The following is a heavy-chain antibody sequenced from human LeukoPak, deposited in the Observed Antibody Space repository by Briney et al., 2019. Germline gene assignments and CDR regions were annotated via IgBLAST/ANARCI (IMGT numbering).Heavy chain of an antibody. D-gene: IGHD6-13*01. CDR2: IYYSGST. V-gene: IGHV4-39*01. Sequence: ASETLSLTCTVSGGSISSSSYYWGWIRQPPGKGLEWIGSIYYSGSTYYNPSLKSRVTISVDTSKKQFSLKLNSVTAADTAVYYCAREVAASSWSYWGQGTLVTVSS. J-gene: IGHJ4*02. CDR1: GGSISSSSYY. CDR3: AREVAASSWSY.